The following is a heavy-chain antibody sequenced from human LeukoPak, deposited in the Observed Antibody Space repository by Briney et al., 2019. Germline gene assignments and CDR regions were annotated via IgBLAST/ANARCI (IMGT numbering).Heavy chain of an antibody. CDR2: ISYSGST. J-gene: IGHJ4*02. Sequence: PSETLSLTCTVSGGSISSYYWSWIRQPPGKGLEWIGYISYSGSTNYNPSLKSRVTISVDPSKNQLSLKLNSVTAADTAVYYCARYIWGSYPTFEDYWGQGSLVTVSS. CDR1: GGSISSYY. V-gene: IGHV4-59*01. CDR3: ARYIWGSYPTFEDY. D-gene: IGHD3-16*02.